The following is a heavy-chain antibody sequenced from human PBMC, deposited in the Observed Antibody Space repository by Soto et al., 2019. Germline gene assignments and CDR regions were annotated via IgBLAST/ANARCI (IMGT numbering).Heavy chain of an antibody. CDR3: GAGSFDL. V-gene: IGHV5-51*01. CDR1: GYNFVEYW. J-gene: IGHJ4*03. Sequence: GEYLKISCKASGYNFVEYWIGWVRQMPGKGLEWMGSVYPNDSDVKYSPSFQGQVTVSADKSINTAYLHWSSLKPSDSATYYCGAGSFDLWGQATSVTGST. CDR2: VYPNDSDV.